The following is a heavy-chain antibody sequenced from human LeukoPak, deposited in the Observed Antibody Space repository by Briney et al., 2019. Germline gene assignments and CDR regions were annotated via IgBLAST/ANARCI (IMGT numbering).Heavy chain of an antibody. J-gene: IGHJ5*02. CDR3: AKGGYTTWFDP. CDR1: GFTFREYS. V-gene: IGHV3-23*01. Sequence: GSLRLSFAASGFTFREYSMSWVRPAPGKGLEWVSNIRSNGGDTYYTDSVKGRFTISRDNSKNTLYLEMNSLRAEDTAVYYCAKGGYTTWFDPWGQGTLVTVSS. D-gene: IGHD2-15*01. CDR2: IRSNGGDT.